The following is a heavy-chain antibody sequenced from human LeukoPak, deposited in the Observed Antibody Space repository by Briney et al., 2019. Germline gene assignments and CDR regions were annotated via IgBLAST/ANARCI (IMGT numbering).Heavy chain of an antibody. V-gene: IGHV3-7*01. CDR3: ARLTLSANDWCYDY. D-gene: IGHD5-12*01. Sequence: GGSLRLSCADSGFTFSAYWMRWVRQAPGKGLEWVASIKEDGSEKYYVDSVKGRFTISRDNAKNSLYLQMNSLRAEDTAVYYCARLTLSANDWCYDYWGQGTLVTVSS. CDR1: GFTFSAYW. J-gene: IGHJ4*02. CDR2: IKEDGSEK.